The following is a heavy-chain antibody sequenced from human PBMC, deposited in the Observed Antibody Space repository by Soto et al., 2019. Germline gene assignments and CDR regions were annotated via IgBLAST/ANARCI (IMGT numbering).Heavy chain of an antibody. J-gene: IGHJ4*02. V-gene: IGHV1-69*13. CDR2: IIPIFGTA. Sequence: ASVKVSCKASGGTFSSYAISWVRQAPGQGLEWMGGIIPIFGTANYAQKFQGRVTITADESTSTAYMELSSLRSEDTAVYYCARERRCTNGVFYRQVNSFYFWYQGPRVTVAS. D-gene: IGHD2-8*01. CDR1: GGTFSSYA. CDR3: ARERRCTNGVFYRQVNSFYF.